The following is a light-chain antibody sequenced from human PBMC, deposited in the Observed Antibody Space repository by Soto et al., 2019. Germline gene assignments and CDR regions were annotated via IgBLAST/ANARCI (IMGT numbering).Light chain of an antibody. V-gene: IGLV2-23*01. CDR1: SSDVGSYNL. J-gene: IGLJ2*01. CDR2: EGT. Sequence: QSALTQPASLSGSPGQSITISCTGTSSDVGSYNLVSWYQQHPGKAPKLMIYEGTKRPSGVSNRFSGSKSGNTASLTISGLQAEVEADYYCCSYSRTSTLLFGGGTKLTVL. CDR3: CSYSRTSTLL.